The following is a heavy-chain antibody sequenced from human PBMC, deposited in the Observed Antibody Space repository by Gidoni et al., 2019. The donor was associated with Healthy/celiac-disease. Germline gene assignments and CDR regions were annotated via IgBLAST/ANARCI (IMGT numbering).Heavy chain of an antibody. CDR1: GFPFSSYA. CDR3: AKDLVGLTGSTTTPHFDY. D-gene: IGHD2-8*02. Sequence: EVQLLESGGGLVQPGGSLRLSCAASGFPFSSYAMSWVRQAPGKGLEWVSAISGSGGSTYYADSVKGRFTISRDNSKNTLYLQMNSLRAEDTAVYYCAKDLVGLTGSTTTPHFDYWGQGTLVTVSS. J-gene: IGHJ4*02. V-gene: IGHV3-23*01. CDR2: ISGSGGST.